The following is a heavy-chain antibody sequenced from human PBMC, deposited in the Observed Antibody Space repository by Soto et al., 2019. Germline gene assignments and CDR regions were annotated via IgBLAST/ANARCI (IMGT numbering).Heavy chain of an antibody. J-gene: IGHJ4*02. CDR2: IYHSGST. CDR1: GVSISSSNW. V-gene: IGHV4-4*02. D-gene: IGHD5-18*01. Sequence: SETLSLTCAVSGVSISSSNWWSWVRQPPGKGLEWIGEIYHSGSTNYNPSLKSRVTISVDKSKNQFSLKLSSVTAADTAVYYCVKLPRGYSYGLTSFDYWGQGTLVTVSS. CDR3: VKLPRGYSYGLTSFDY.